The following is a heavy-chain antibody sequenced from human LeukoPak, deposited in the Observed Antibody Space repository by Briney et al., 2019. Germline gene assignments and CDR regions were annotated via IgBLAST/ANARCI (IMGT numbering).Heavy chain of an antibody. CDR2: INHSGST. CDR3: ATYQGDRDSSGYPRTNWFDP. CDR1: GGSFSGYY. Sequence: SETLSLTCAVYGGSFSGYYRSWIRQPPGKGLEWIGEINHSGSTNYNPSLKSRVTISLDTSKNQFSLKLSSVTAADAAVYYCATYQGDRDSSGYPRTNWFDPWGQGTLVTVSS. J-gene: IGHJ5*02. D-gene: IGHD3-22*01. V-gene: IGHV4-34*01.